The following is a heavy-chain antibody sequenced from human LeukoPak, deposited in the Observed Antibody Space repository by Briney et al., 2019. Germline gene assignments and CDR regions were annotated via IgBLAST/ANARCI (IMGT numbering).Heavy chain of an antibody. Sequence: ASVKVSCKASGYTFTGYYMHWVRQAPGQGLEWMGWINPNSGGTNYAQKFQGRVTMTRDTSISTAYMELSGLRSDDTAVYYCARDRIDAAAGTNYYYYMDVWGKGTTVTISS. CDR1: GYTFTGYY. V-gene: IGHV1-2*02. J-gene: IGHJ6*03. D-gene: IGHD6-13*01. CDR2: INPNSGGT. CDR3: ARDRIDAAAGTNYYYYMDV.